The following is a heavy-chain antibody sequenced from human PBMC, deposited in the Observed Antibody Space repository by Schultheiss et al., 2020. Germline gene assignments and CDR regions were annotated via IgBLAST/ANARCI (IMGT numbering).Heavy chain of an antibody. D-gene: IGHD2-15*01. CDR2: INHGGST. CDR1: GGSLSGYY. V-gene: IGHV4-34*01. CDR3: ARIGAAYCSGGSCYSLPLRGMDV. J-gene: IGHJ6*02. Sequence: SETLSLTCGVSGGSLSGYYWSWIRQAPGKGLEWIGEINHGGSTNYNPSLKSRLTISVDTSKDQFSLKLSSVTAADTAVYYCARIGAAYCSGGSCYSLPLRGMDVWGQGTTVTVSS.